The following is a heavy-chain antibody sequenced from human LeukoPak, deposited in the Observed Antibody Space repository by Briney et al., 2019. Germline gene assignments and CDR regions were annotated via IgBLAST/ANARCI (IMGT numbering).Heavy chain of an antibody. CDR3: ARDYYGSGHPFDP. CDR1: GFTFRDYY. Sequence: GGSLRLSCAASGFTFRDYYMSWVRQAPGKGLEWVANIKQDGSEKYYVDSVKGRFTIFRDNAKNSLYLQMNSLRAEDTAVYYCARDYYGSGHPFDPWGQGTLVTVSS. J-gene: IGHJ5*02. CDR2: IKQDGSEK. V-gene: IGHV3-7*01. D-gene: IGHD3-10*01.